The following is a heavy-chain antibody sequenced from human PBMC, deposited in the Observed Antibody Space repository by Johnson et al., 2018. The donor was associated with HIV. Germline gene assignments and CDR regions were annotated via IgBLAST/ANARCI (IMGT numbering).Heavy chain of an antibody. CDR1: GFTFDDYG. CDR3: ARVIHYIDFSGYLTRPRAFDI. J-gene: IGHJ3*02. CDR2: ISWNSGSI. Sequence: VQLVESGGGVVRPGGSLRLSCAASGFTFDDYGMNWVRQAPGKGLEWVSGISWNSGSIGYADSVKGRFTISRDNAKNSLYLQMNSLRAEDTAFYSCARVIHYIDFSGYLTRPRAFDIWGQGTMVTVSS. V-gene: IGHV3-20*04. D-gene: IGHD3-22*01.